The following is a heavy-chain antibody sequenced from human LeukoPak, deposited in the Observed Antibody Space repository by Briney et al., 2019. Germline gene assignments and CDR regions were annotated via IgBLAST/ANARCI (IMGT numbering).Heavy chain of an antibody. CDR1: GFTFSTKS. J-gene: IGHJ4*02. CDR2: ISANRGPT. V-gene: IGHV3-48*02. Sequence: GGSLRLSCVVSGFTFSTKSMNWVRQAPGKGLEWVSYISANRGPTGHADSVKGRFTISRDNAKNSLYLQMNSLRDEDTAVYYCASRDYFDYWGQGTMVSVSS. CDR3: ASRDYFDY.